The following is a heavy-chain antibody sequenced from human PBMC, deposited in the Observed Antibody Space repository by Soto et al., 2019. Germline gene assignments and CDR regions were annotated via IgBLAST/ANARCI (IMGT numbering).Heavy chain of an antibody. CDR3: ARGGSGYTWFNEF. CDR1: GGLFSSYP. V-gene: IGHV1-69*01. Sequence: QEQLVQSGAEVKKPRSSVKVSCKASGGLFSSYPISWVRQVPGQGLEWMGGIIPVFQTAYYTQTFQGRVTITADESTNTADMELSSLRSEDTAIYYCARGGSGYTWFNEFWGQGTLVTVSS. D-gene: IGHD3-22*01. J-gene: IGHJ1*01. CDR2: IIPVFQTA.